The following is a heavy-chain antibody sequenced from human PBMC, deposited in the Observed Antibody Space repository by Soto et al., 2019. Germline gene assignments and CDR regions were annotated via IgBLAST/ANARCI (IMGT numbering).Heavy chain of an antibody. Sequence: QVQLVQSGAEVKKPGASVKVSCKASGYTFTSYGISWVRQAPGQGLEWMGWISAYNGNTNYAQKLQGRVTMTTDTSKSTASMELRSLRSDDTAVYYCARASFNRDIVVVPAGNWFAPWGQGTLVTVSS. CDR3: ARASFNRDIVVVPAGNWFAP. V-gene: IGHV1-18*01. J-gene: IGHJ5*02. CDR1: GYTFTSYG. CDR2: ISAYNGNT. D-gene: IGHD2-2*01.